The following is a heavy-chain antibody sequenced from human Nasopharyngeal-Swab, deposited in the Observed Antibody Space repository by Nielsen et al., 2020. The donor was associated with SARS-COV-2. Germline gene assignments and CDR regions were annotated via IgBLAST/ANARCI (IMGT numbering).Heavy chain of an antibody. Sequence: SETLSLTCTVSGGSISSSSYYWGWIRQPPGKGLEWIGSIYYSGSTYYNPSLKSRVTISVDTSKNQFSLKLSSVTAADTAVYYCARRGYYYDSSAPPDYWGQGTLVTVSS. V-gene: IGHV4-39*01. D-gene: IGHD3-22*01. CDR3: ARRGYYYDSSAPPDY. CDR2: IYYSGST. CDR1: GGSISSSSYY. J-gene: IGHJ4*02.